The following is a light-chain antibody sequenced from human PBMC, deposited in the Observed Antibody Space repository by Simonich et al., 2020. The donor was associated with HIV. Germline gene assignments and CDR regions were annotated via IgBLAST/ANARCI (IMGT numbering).Light chain of an antibody. CDR2: DVS. J-gene: IGLJ2*01. CDR3: SSYTSSDTYVL. V-gene: IGLV2-14*03. Sequence: QSALTQPASVSGSPGQSITISCTGTSSDVGGYNYVSWYQHHPGKAPKLMIYDVSKRPEGVSNRFSGSKSGNTASLTISGLQAEDEADYYCSSYTSSDTYVLFGGGTKVTVL. CDR1: SSDVGGYNY.